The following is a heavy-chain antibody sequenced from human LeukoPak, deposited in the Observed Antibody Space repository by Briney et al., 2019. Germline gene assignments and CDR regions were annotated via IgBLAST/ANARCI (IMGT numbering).Heavy chain of an antibody. Sequence: AASVKVSCKASGGTFSSYAISWVRQAPGQGLEWMGGIIPIFGTANYAQKFQGRVTITADESTSTAYMELSSLRSEDTAVYYCATRIGDSSGSNDYWGQGTLVTVSS. V-gene: IGHV1-69*13. D-gene: IGHD3-22*01. J-gene: IGHJ4*02. CDR1: GGTFSSYA. CDR3: ATRIGDSSGSNDY. CDR2: IIPIFGTA.